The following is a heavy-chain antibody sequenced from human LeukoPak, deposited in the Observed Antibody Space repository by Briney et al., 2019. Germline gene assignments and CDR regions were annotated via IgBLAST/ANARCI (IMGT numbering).Heavy chain of an antibody. CDR1: GFTFSSYA. D-gene: IGHD6-19*01. Sequence: PWGSLRLSCAASGFTFSSYAMHWVRQAPGKGLEWVAVISYDGSNKYYADSVKGRFTISRDNSKNTLYLQMNSLRAEDTAVYYCAKVGIEQWLTQGQFFDYWGQGTLVTVPS. CDR2: ISYDGSNK. J-gene: IGHJ4*02. CDR3: AKVGIEQWLTQGQFFDY. V-gene: IGHV3-30*04.